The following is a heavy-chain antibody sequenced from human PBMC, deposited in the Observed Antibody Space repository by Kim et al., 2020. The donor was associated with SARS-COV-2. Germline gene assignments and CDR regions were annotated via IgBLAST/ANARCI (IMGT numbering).Heavy chain of an antibody. CDR3: TRALSGSYPPDP. V-gene: IGHV4-4*07. J-gene: IGHJ5*02. D-gene: IGHD1-26*01. CDR1: GDSSSTFS. Sequence: SETLSLTCTVSGDSSSTFSWSWVRQPAGKGLEWIGRIFSSGSTKYNPSLKSRVTMSVDTSKNQFALKLTSGTAAATAVYYCTRALSGSYPPDPRCPGT. CDR2: IFSSGST.